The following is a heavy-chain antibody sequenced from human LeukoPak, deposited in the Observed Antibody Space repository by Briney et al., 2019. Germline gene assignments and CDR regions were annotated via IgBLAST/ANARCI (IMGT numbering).Heavy chain of an antibody. D-gene: IGHD3-22*01. Sequence: GASVKVSCKASGYTFTSYGITWVRQAPGQGLEWMGWINAYNHNTNYAQKLQGRVTMTTDTSTSTAYMELRSLRSDDTAVYYCAIVESYDSSGYYSGSPFDYWGQGTLVTVSS. CDR2: INAYNHNT. V-gene: IGHV1-18*01. J-gene: IGHJ4*02. CDR3: AIVESYDSSGYYSGSPFDY. CDR1: GYTFTSYG.